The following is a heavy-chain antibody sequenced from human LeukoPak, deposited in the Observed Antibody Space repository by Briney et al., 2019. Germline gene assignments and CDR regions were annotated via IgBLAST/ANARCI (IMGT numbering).Heavy chain of an antibody. CDR1: GFTFSSYT. Sequence: GGSLRLSCAASGFTFSSYTMNWVRQAPGKGLEWVSSISSSSSYIYYADSVKGRFTVSRDNSKNTLYLQMSSLRAEDTAVYYCAKDERNWNYNLASQTYDWGQGTLVTVSS. CDR2: ISSSSSYI. V-gene: IGHV3-21*04. CDR3: AKDERNWNYNLASQTYD. J-gene: IGHJ4*02. D-gene: IGHD1-7*01.